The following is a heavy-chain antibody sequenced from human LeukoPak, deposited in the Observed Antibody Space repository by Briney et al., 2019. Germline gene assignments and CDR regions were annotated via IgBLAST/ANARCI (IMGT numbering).Heavy chain of an antibody. CDR2: IDPTSGAT. V-gene: IGHV1-2*02. CDR3: ARDFIDSLGVYYHMDV. CDR1: ENTFSGYY. Sequence: ALVKVSCKASENTFSGYYVHWVRQAPGQGLEWMGWIDPTSGATHYAQRFQDRVTITRDTSITTAYMELRRLRSDDTAVYYCARDFIDSLGVYYHMDVWGKGSTVTVSS. D-gene: IGHD3-9*01. J-gene: IGHJ6*03.